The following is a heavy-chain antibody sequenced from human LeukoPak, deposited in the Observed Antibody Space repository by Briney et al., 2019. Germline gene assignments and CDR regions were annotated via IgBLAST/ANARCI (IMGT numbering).Heavy chain of an antibody. D-gene: IGHD3-10*01. CDR2: INSDGSST. Sequence: GGSLRLSCAASGFTFSSYWMRWVRQAPGKGLVWVSRINSDGSSTSYADSVKGRFTISRDNAKNTLYLQMNSLRAEDTAVYYCARDRRMVRGVIFPRPFDYWGQGTLVTVSS. J-gene: IGHJ4*02. V-gene: IGHV3-74*01. CDR3: ARDRRMVRGVIFPRPFDY. CDR1: GFTFSSYW.